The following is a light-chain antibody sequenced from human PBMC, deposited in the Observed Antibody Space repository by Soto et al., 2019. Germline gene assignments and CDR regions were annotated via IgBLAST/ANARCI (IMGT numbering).Light chain of an antibody. Sequence: AIRMTPSPSSFSASTGDRVTITCRASQGISSYLAWYQQTPGKAPKLLIYDASSLESGVPSRFSGSGSGTEFTLTISSLQPEDFASYYCQQYNSYSTFGQGTKVDIK. CDR2: DAS. V-gene: IGKV1-8*01. CDR3: QQYNSYST. J-gene: IGKJ1*01. CDR1: QGISSY.